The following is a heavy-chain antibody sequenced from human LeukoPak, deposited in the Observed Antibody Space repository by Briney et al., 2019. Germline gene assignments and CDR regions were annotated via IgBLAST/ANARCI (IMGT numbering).Heavy chain of an antibody. J-gene: IGHJ6*02. CDR1: GGSISSSSYY. Sequence: PSETLSLTCSASGGSISSSSYYWGWIRQPPGKGLEWIGSIYYSGSTYYNPSLKSRVTISVDTSKNQFSLKLSSVPAADTAVYYCARRGHYYGSGSHIYYSYGMDVWGLGTTVTVSS. CDR2: IYYSGST. CDR3: ARRGHYYGSGSHIYYSYGMDV. D-gene: IGHD3-10*01. V-gene: IGHV4-39*01.